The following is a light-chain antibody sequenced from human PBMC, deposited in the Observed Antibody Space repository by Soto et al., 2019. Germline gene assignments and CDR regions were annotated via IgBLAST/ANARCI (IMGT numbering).Light chain of an antibody. V-gene: IGKV1-39*01. CDR3: QQSYSTPIS. J-gene: IGKJ5*01. Sequence: DIRLTQSPSSLSSSFGDRVTIACKASHNIYNYLNWYQHRPGKAPKVLIFDASNLESGVPSRFSGSGSGTDFTLTISSLKTEDFATYYCQQSYSTPISFGQGTRLEIK. CDR1: HNIYNY. CDR2: DAS.